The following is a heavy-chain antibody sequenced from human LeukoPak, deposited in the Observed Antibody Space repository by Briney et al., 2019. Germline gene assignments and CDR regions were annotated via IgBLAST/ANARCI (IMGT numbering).Heavy chain of an antibody. CDR1: RYTFTSYD. Sequence: ASLKVSCKGFRYTFTSYDIDWVRQAPGQGLEWMGWMNPNTGNTGNAPKFQGRVSMTRDTSISTAFLELSGLRSDDTAVYYCARLSQTPDYYGGGGYFYLGYWGQGTRVTVSS. CDR2: MNPNTGNT. CDR3: ARLSQTPDYYGGGGYFYLGY. J-gene: IGHJ4*02. D-gene: IGHD3-10*01. V-gene: IGHV1-8*01.